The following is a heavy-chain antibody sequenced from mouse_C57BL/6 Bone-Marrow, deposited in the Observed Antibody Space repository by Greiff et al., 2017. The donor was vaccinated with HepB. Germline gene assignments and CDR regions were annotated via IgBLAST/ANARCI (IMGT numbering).Heavy chain of an antibody. CDR1: GFNIKDDY. J-gene: IGHJ1*03. D-gene: IGHD1-1*01. V-gene: IGHV14-4*01. CDR2: IDPENGDT. Sequence: EVMLQQSGAELVRPGASVKLSCTASGFNIKDDYMHWVKQRPEQGLEWIGWIDPENGDTEYASKFQGKATITADTSSNTAYLQLSSLTSEDTAVYYCTTPYYGSGGFDVWGTGTTVTVSS. CDR3: TTPYYGSGGFDV.